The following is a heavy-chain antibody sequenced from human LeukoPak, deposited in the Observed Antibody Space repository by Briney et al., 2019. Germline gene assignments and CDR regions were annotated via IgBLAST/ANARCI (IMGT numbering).Heavy chain of an antibody. CDR2: IRSKADNYAT. Sequence: PGGSLRLSCAASGFTFSGSPILWVRQASGKGLEWVGRIRSKADNYATAYAASVQGRCTISRDDSKNTAYLQLNSLKTEDTAVYYCTQSNYWDQGALVTVSS. CDR1: GFTFSGSP. V-gene: IGHV3-73*01. CDR3: TQSNY. J-gene: IGHJ4*02.